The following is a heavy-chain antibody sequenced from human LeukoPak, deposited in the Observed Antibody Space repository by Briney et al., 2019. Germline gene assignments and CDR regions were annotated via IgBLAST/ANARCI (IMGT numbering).Heavy chain of an antibody. V-gene: IGHV3-7*04. CDR2: IKQDGSEK. CDR1: GFTFSSYW. D-gene: IGHD2-21*02. Sequence: GGSLRLSCAASGFTFSSYWMSWVRQAPGKGLEWVANIKQDGSEKYYVDSVKGRFTISRGNAKNSLYLQMNSLRAEDTAVYYCARDPGGDYDFFYGMDVWGQGTTVTVSS. J-gene: IGHJ6*02. CDR3: ARDPGGDYDFFYGMDV.